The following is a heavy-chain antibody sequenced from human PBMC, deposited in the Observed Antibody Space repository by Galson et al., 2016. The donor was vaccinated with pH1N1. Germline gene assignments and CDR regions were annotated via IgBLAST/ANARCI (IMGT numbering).Heavy chain of an antibody. CDR3: ARDSEYSGHEGFH. J-gene: IGHJ4*02. D-gene: IGHD5-12*01. CDR2: ILYDGTNE. V-gene: IGHV3-30*04. Sequence: SLRLSCAASRFTFTSYAMHWVRQAPGKGLEWVAVILYDGTNEYYADSVKGRFTISRDKTQSTVDLQMNSLRTEDTAVYYCARDSEYSGHEGFHWAQGTLVIVSS. CDR1: RFTFTSYA.